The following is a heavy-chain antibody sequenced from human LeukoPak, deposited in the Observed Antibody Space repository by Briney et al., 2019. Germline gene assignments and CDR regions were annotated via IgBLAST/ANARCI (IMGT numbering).Heavy chain of an antibody. V-gene: IGHV3-11*01. CDR3: ARDHDPGYCSSTSCYEDYYYGMDV. CDR1: GFTFSDYY. Sequence: KAGGSLRLSCAASGFTFSDYYMSWIRQAPGKGLEWVSYISSSGSTIYYADSVKGRFTISRDNAKNSLYLQMNSLRAEDTAVYYCARDHDPGYCSSTSCYEDYYYGMDVWGQGTTVTVSS. D-gene: IGHD2-2*01. J-gene: IGHJ6*02. CDR2: ISSSGSTI.